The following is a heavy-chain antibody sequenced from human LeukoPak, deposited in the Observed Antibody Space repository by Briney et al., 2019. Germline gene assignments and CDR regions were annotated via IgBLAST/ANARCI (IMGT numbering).Heavy chain of an antibody. D-gene: IGHD4-17*01. V-gene: IGHV3-30*02. J-gene: IGHJ3*02. CDR2: ISYDGIAK. CDR3: AKPLDYGDYPGAFDI. CDR1: GFTFSSDG. Sequence: TGGSLRLSCTTSGFTFSSDGLHWVRQAPGKGLEWVSFISYDGIAKRYGDSVKGRFTISRDNSKNTLYLQMNSLRPEDTAVYCCAKPLDYGDYPGAFDIWGQGTMVTVSS.